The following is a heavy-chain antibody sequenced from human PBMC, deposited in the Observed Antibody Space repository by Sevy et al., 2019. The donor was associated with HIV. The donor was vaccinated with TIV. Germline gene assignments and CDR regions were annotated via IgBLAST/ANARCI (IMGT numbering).Heavy chain of an antibody. D-gene: IGHD3-3*01. J-gene: IGHJ6*02. Sequence: SETLSLTCTVSGGSISSYYWSWIRQPPGKGLEWIGYIYYSGSTNYNPSLKSRVTISVDTSKNQFSLKLSSVTAADTAVYYCAGDPATYYDSWSGYYHGMDVWGQGTTVTVSS. CDR1: GGSISSYY. CDR3: AGDPATYYDSWSGYYHGMDV. V-gene: IGHV4-59*12. CDR2: IYYSGST.